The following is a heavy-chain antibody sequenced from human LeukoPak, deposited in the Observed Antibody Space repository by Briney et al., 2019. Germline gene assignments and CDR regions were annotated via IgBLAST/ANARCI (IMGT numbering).Heavy chain of an antibody. Sequence: SQTLSLTCTVSGASISGGGYYWTWIRQHPGKGLEWIGYIYYSGSTYYNPSLKSRVTISVDTSKNQFSLKLSSVTAADTAVYYCARNSRLVYYDSSGPFDYWDQGTLVTVSS. CDR1: GASISGGGYY. CDR2: IYYSGST. V-gene: IGHV4-31*03. D-gene: IGHD3-22*01. J-gene: IGHJ4*02. CDR3: ARNSRLVYYDSSGPFDY.